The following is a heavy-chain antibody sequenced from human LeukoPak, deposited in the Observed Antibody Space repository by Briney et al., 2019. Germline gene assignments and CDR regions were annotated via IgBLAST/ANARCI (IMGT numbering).Heavy chain of an antibody. Sequence: PGGSLRLSCAASGFTFSSYAMSWVRQAPGKGLEWVSAISGSGGSTYYADSVKGRFTISRDNAKNSLYLQMNSLRAEDTAMYYCARGPYGDYVDAFDIWGQGTMVTVSS. D-gene: IGHD4-17*01. CDR2: ISGSGGST. J-gene: IGHJ3*02. CDR1: GFTFSSYA. CDR3: ARGPYGDYVDAFDI. V-gene: IGHV3-23*01.